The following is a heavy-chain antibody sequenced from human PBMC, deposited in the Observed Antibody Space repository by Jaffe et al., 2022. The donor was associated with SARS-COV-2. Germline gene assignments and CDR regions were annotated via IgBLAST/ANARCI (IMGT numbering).Heavy chain of an antibody. D-gene: IGHD6-13*01. J-gene: IGHJ4*02. Sequence: EVQLVESGGGVIQPGGSLRLSCAASGFIFNDYAMHWVRQAPGKGLEWVSLITGDNDATYYGDSVKGRFTISRDNAKNSLDLQMNSLRADDTALYYCAKDRLRRPGIAAAGVFDYWGQGALVTVSS. CDR3: AKDRLRRPGIAAAGVFDY. CDR2: ITGDNDAT. CDR1: GFIFNDYA. V-gene: IGHV3-43*02.